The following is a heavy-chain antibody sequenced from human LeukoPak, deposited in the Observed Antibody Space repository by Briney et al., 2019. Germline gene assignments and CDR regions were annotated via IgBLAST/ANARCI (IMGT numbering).Heavy chain of an antibody. CDR3: AKYSSSVFDY. CDR2: IYYSGST. V-gene: IGHV4-39*01. D-gene: IGHD6-6*01. J-gene: IGHJ4*02. Sequence: SETLSLTCTVSGGSISSSSYYWGWIRQPPGKGLEWIGTIYYSGSTYYNPSLKSRVTISVDTSKNQFSLKLTSVTAADTAVYYCAKYSSSVFDYWGQGTLVTVSS. CDR1: GGSISSSSYY.